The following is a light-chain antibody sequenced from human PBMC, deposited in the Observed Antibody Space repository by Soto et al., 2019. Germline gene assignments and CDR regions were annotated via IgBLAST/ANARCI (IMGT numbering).Light chain of an antibody. CDR3: QHRSDWPG. CDR2: GAS. J-gene: IGKJ5*01. Sequence: EIERTQSPATLSVSPGERAILSCRASQSVSSNLAWYQPKPGQAPRLLIYGASTRATGIPARFSGSGPGTEFTLTIRSLKSEDFAVYYCQHRSDWPGFGQGTRLEIK. V-gene: IGKV3-15*01. CDR1: QSVSSN.